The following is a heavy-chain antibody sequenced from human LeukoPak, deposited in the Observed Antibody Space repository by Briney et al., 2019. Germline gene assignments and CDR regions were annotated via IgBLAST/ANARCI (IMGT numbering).Heavy chain of an antibody. Sequence: PSETLSLTCTVSGGSISSSSYYWSWIRQPPGKGLEWIGEINHSGSTNYNPSLKSRVTISVDTSKNQFSLKLSSVTAADTAVYYCARGLIMGTYYYYYYMDVWGKGTTVTVSS. V-gene: IGHV4-39*07. CDR1: GGSISSSSYY. CDR3: ARGLIMGTYYYYYYMDV. D-gene: IGHD1-1*01. CDR2: INHSGST. J-gene: IGHJ6*03.